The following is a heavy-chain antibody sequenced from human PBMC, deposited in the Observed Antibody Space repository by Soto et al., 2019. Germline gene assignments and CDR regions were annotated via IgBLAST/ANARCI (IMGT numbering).Heavy chain of an antibody. J-gene: IGHJ4*02. V-gene: IGHV4-34*01. Sequence: QVQQQQWGARLLKPSATLSRTCAVSGGSFSGLHWRWIRQSPGKGLEWIGAINPSGNTNVNRSLNSRVTIPRDTSRYEISLRLSSVTAADTAVYYCARGRMIAYFSGSTSYYVCDIWGQGDLVTVSS. D-gene: IGHD3-10*01. CDR3: ARGRMIAYFSGSTSYYVCDI. CDR1: GGSFSGLH. CDR2: INPSGNT.